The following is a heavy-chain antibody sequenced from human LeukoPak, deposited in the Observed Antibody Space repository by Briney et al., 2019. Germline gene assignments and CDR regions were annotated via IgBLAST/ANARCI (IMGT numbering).Heavy chain of an antibody. J-gene: IGHJ5*02. Sequence: PSETLSLTCTVSGGSISNYYWSWFRHPPGKGLEWIAYIYHSGNSKNINYNPSLKSRVTISVDTSKNQFSLNLSSVTAADTALYYCARGGTTWFDPWGQGTLVTVSS. D-gene: IGHD1-14*01. CDR3: ARGGTTWFDP. CDR1: GGSISNYY. CDR2: IYHSGNSKNI. V-gene: IGHV4-59*01.